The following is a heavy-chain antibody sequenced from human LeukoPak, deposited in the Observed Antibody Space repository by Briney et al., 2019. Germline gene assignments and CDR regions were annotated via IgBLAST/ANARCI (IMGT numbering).Heavy chain of an antibody. J-gene: IGHJ4*02. CDR2: ISSSSSTI. V-gene: IGHV3-48*04. CDR1: GFTFSSYS. CDR3: AREYYDSSGYYSKGYPQLDY. D-gene: IGHD3-22*01. Sequence: GGSLRLSCAASGFTFSSYSMNWVRQAPGKGLEWVSYISSSSSTIYYADSVKGRFTISRDNAKNSPYLQMNSLRAEDTAVYYCAREYYDSSGYYSKGYPQLDYWGQGTLVTVSS.